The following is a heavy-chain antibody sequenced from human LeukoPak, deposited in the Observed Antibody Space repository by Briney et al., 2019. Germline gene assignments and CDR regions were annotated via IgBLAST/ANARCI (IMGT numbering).Heavy chain of an antibody. Sequence: GGSLRLSCAASGFTFNTYTMNWVRQAPGKGLERLGIIYPGDSDTIYSPSFQGQVTISADKSISTAYLQWSSLKASDTAMYYCARHSGEMATSYFDYWGQGTLVTVSS. D-gene: IGHD5-24*01. CDR3: ARHSGEMATSYFDY. CDR2: IYPGDSDT. CDR1: GFTFNTYT. J-gene: IGHJ4*02. V-gene: IGHV5-51*01.